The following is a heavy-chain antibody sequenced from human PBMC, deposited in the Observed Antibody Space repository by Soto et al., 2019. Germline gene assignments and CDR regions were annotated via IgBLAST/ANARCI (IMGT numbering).Heavy chain of an antibody. CDR1: GYTFTNCD. CDR3: ARMATSGTLNWFDP. J-gene: IGHJ5*02. V-gene: IGHV1-8*01. Sequence: QAQLVQSGAEVKEPGASVKVSCKASGYTFTNCDISWVRQATGQGLEWMGWMNPNSANTGYAQKFQGRVSMTRDTSINTAYMELSSLRSEDTAIYYCARMATSGTLNWFDPWGQGTLVTVSS. CDR2: MNPNSANT. D-gene: IGHD1-26*01.